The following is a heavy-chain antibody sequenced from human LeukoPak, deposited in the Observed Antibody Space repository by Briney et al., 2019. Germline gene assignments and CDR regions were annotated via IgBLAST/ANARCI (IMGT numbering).Heavy chain of an antibody. D-gene: IGHD3-22*01. Sequence: GGSLRLSCAAPGFTFSSYGMHWVRQAPGKGLEWVAFIHYDGTNEYYADSVKGRFTISRDNFKNTLYLQMNSLRAEDTAVYYCAKDGPPPDYYDSSGYYCGYWGQGTLVTVSS. CDR3: AKDGPPPDYYDSSGYYCGY. CDR2: IHYDGTNE. CDR1: GFTFSSYG. V-gene: IGHV3-30*02. J-gene: IGHJ4*02.